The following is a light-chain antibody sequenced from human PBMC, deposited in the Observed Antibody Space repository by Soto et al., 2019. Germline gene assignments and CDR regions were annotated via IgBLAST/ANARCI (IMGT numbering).Light chain of an antibody. CDR2: KAS. V-gene: IGKV1-8*01. CDR3: LQHNSYPLT. J-gene: IGKJ4*01. Sequence: AIRMTQSPSSLSASTGDRVTITCRASQGISSYLAWYQQKPGKAPKLLIYKASNLQSGVSSRFSGSGSGTEFTLTISSLQPEDFATYYCLQHNSYPLTFGGGTKV. CDR1: QGISSY.